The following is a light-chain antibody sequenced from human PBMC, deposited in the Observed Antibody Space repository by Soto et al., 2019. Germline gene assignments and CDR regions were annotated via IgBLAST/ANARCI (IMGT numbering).Light chain of an antibody. CDR3: NAQADNGKHV. J-gene: IGLJ1*01. CDR2: EVS. Sequence: QSVLTQPPSASGSPGQSVTISCTGNSKDVGHSSFISWYQQHPGKGPKLIIYEVSKRPSGVPDRFSGSKSGNTASLSVSGLQDEDEADYFCNAQADNGKHVFGTGTKVTVL. V-gene: IGLV2-8*01. CDR1: SKDVGHSSF.